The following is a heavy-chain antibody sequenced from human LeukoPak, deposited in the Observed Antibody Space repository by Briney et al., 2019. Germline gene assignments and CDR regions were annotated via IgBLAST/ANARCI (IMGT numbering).Heavy chain of an antibody. CDR2: IIPIFGTA. V-gene: IGHV1-69*13. Sequence: GASVKVSCKASGGTFSSYAISWVRQAPGQGLEWMGGIIPIFGTANYAQKFQGRVTITADESTSTAYMELSSLRSEDTAVYYCARSGSYYYYYGMDVWGQGTTATVSS. D-gene: IGHD1-26*01. J-gene: IGHJ6*02. CDR1: GGTFSSYA. CDR3: ARSGSYYYYYGMDV.